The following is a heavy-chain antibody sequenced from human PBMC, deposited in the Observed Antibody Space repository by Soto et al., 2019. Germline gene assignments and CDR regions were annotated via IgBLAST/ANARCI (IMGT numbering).Heavy chain of an antibody. J-gene: IGHJ4*02. CDR2: IITLFGTA. D-gene: IGHD4-17*01. V-gene: IGHV1-69*01. CDR1: GGTFSSHS. Sequence: VQLMQSGAEVKQPGSSVKVSCKASGGTFSSHSINWVRQAPGQGLEWMGGIITLFGTANYAQNFQGRVTITADQSKSKAYLEVNSLRSDDTAVYYCARAVGYGDFSAALLDWGQGTLVTVSS. CDR3: ARAVGYGDFSAALLD.